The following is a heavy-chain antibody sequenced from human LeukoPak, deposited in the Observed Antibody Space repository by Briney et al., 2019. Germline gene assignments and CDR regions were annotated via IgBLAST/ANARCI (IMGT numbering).Heavy chain of an antibody. CDR2: IYYSGST. V-gene: IGHV4-39*01. CDR3: GRYKGYNYGHVDY. D-gene: IGHD1-1*01. CDR1: GGSISSSSYY. J-gene: IGHJ4*02. Sequence: SETLSLTCTVSGGSISSSSYYWGWIRQPPGKGLEWIGSIYYSGSTYYNPSLKSRVTISVDTSKNQFSLKLNSVTAADTAVYYCGRYKGYNYGHVDYWGQGTLVSVSS.